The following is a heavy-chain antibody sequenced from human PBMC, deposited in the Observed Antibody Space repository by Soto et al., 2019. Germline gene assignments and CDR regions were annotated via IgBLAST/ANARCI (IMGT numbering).Heavy chain of an antibody. CDR1: GGSISSGGYY. V-gene: IGHV4-31*03. CDR3: ARVSPPPRSTIFGVVIKDYYYYYMDV. Sequence: SETLSLTCTVSGGSISSGGYYWSWIRQHPGKGLEWIGYIYYSGSTYYNPSLKSRVTISVDTSKNQFSLKLSSVTAADTAVYYCARVSPPPRSTIFGVVIKDYYYYYMDVWGKGTTVTVSS. J-gene: IGHJ6*03. D-gene: IGHD3-3*01. CDR2: IYYSGST.